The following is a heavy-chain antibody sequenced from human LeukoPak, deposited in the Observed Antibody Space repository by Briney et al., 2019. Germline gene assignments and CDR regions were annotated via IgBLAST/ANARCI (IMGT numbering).Heavy chain of an antibody. CDR1: GFTFSSYW. CDR3: ARDIPWPYYYYIDV. J-gene: IGHJ6*03. CDR2: INSDGSST. V-gene: IGHV3-74*01. Sequence: PGGSLRLSCAACGFTFSSYWMHWVRHAPGKGVVWVSRINSDGSSTSYADSVKGRFTISRDNAKNTLYLQMNSLRAEDTAVYYCARDIPWPYYYYIDVCGKGTTVTVSS.